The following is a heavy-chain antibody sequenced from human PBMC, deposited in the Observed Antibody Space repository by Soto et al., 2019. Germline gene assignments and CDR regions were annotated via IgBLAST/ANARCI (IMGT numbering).Heavy chain of an antibody. CDR1: RFTFSDYY. CDR2: ISSSGSTI. CDR3: ARGYSVREGVVIIPVDY. J-gene: IGHJ4*02. Sequence: EGSLRLSCAASRFTFSDYYMSWIRQAPGKGLEWVSYISSSGSTIYYADSVKGRFTISRDNAKNSLYLQMNSLRAEDTAVYYCARGYSVREGVVIIPVDYWGQGTLVTVSS. V-gene: IGHV3-11*01. D-gene: IGHD3-3*01.